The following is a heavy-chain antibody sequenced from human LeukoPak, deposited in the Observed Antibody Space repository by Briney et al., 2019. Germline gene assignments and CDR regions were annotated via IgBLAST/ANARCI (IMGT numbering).Heavy chain of an antibody. CDR2: ISGSGGST. D-gene: IGHD3-22*01. CDR3: AKPKYDSSGYYLRDDAFDI. CDR1: GFTFSSYS. J-gene: IGHJ3*02. V-gene: IGHV3-23*01. Sequence: GGSLRLSCAASGFTFSSYSMNWVRQAPGKGLEWVSAISGSGGSTYYADSVKGRFTISRDNSKNTLYLQMNSLRAEDTAVYYCAKPKYDSSGYYLRDDAFDIWGQGTMVTVSS.